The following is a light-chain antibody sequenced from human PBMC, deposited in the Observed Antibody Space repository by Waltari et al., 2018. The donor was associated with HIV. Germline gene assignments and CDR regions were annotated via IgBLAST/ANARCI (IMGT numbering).Light chain of an antibody. CDR1: ALATQY. J-gene: IGLJ2*01. Sequence: SHELAQPPSVSVSPGQTARITCSGDALATQYVYCYQQKSGQAPVLVIHEGSRGPSGGPERFSGSSSGTMATLTISAAHVDDEGDYYCFSRDSSGRQGLFGGGTKLTV. CDR2: EGS. V-gene: IGLV3-10*01. CDR3: FSRDSSGRQGL.